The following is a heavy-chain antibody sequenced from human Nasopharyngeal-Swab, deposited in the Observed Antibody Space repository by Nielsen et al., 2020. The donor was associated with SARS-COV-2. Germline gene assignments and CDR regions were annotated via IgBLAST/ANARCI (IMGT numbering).Heavy chain of an antibody. V-gene: IGHV1-24*01. D-gene: IGHD3-16*01. CDR2: FDPEDGET. Sequence: ASVPVSCKVSVSTLTEISMHWLGQAHGRGLEWMGGFDPEDGETIYAQKLQGRVTMTEDTSIDTAYMELRSLRSEDTAVYYCAASQWGEYFDYWGQGTLVSVSS. CDR1: VSTLTEIS. J-gene: IGHJ4*02. CDR3: AASQWGEYFDY.